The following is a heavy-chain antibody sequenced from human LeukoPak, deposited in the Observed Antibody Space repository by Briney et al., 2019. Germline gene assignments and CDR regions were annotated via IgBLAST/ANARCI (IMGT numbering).Heavy chain of an antibody. Sequence: PSETLSLTCTVSGDSISGYYWNWIRQPPGKRLEWIGFIYYSGSTNYNPSLKSRVTISVDTSKNQFSLKLSSVTAADTAVYYCARVWTTGGDYVFYYFDYWGQGTLVTVSS. CDR1: GDSISGYY. CDR2: IYYSGST. D-gene: IGHD4-17*01. CDR3: ARVWTTGGDYVFYYFDY. J-gene: IGHJ4*02. V-gene: IGHV4-59*01.